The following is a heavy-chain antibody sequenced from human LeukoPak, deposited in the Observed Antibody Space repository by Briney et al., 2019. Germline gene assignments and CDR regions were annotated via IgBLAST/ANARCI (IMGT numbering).Heavy chain of an antibody. CDR1: GYTFSGYY. J-gene: IGHJ4*02. Sequence: GESPKISCKGSGYTFSGYYMHWVRQAPGQGLEWMGWINPNSGGTNYAQKFQGRVTLTRDTSLSTAYMELSRLRSDDTAVYYCARSRGDYDSSPFDYWGQGTLVTVSS. V-gene: IGHV1-2*02. CDR3: ARSRGDYDSSPFDY. D-gene: IGHD3-22*01. CDR2: INPNSGGT.